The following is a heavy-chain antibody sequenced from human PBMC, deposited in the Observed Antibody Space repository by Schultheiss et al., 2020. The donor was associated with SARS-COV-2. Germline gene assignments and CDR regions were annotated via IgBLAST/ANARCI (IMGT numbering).Heavy chain of an antibody. CDR1: GGSFSGYY. Sequence: SQTLSLTCAVYGGSFSGYYWSWIRQHPGKGLEWIGYIYYSGSTYYNPSLKSRVTISVDTSKNQFSLKLSSVTAADTAVYYCARGQEQWLVHYNWFDPWGQGTLVTVSS. D-gene: IGHD6-19*01. V-gene: IGHV4-31*11. J-gene: IGHJ5*02. CDR2: IYYSGST. CDR3: ARGQEQWLVHYNWFDP.